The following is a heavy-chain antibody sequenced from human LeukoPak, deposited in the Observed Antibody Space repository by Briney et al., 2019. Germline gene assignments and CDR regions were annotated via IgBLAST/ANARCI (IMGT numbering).Heavy chain of an antibody. V-gene: IGHV3-21*06. D-gene: IGHD5/OR15-5a*01. CDR2: ISTSSGYI. CDR3: ARGRGYSVSSDAFDI. CDR1: GFTFSSYG. Sequence: RPGGSLRLSCAASGFTFSSYGMNWARQAPGKGLEWVSSISTSSGYIYYADSLKGRFTISRDNAKNSLYLQMDSLRAEDTAMYYCARGRGYSVSSDAFDIWGQGTMVTVSS. J-gene: IGHJ3*02.